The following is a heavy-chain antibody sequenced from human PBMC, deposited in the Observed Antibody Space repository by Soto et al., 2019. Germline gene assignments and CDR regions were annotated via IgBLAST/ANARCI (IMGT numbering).Heavy chain of an antibody. CDR2: IIWNSAYI. CDR3: VKDSTVSGVRQGLDF. Sequence: GGSLRLSCAVSGLTFDDYAMHWVRQAPGKGLEWVAGIIWNSAYIVYADSVKGRFTISRDNAKNSLHLQMDSLRAEDTALYYCVKDSTVSGVRQGLDFWGRGTLVTVSS. V-gene: IGHV3-9*01. D-gene: IGHD6-19*01. CDR1: GLTFDDYA. J-gene: IGHJ4*02.